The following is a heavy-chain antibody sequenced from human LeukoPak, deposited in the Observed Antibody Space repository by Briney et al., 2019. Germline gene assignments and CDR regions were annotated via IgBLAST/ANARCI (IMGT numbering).Heavy chain of an antibody. CDR3: ARTYCSSTSCYSGWFDP. D-gene: IGHD2-2*01. J-gene: IGHJ5*02. V-gene: IGHV1-46*01. CDR2: INPSGGST. Sequence: ASVKVSCKASGYTFTSYYMHWVRQAPGQGLEWMGIINPSGGSTSYAQKFQGRVTMTRDMSTSTVYMELSSLRSEDTVVYYCARTYCSSTSCYSGWFDPWGQGTLVTVSS. CDR1: GYTFTSYY.